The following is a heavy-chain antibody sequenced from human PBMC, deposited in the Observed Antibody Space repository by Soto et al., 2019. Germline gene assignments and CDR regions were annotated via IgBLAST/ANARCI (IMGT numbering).Heavy chain of an antibody. V-gene: IGHV4-31*03. CDR2: IYYSGST. CDR3: ARDRECSGGTCYNYFDY. Sequence: PSETLSLTCTVSGGSISSGGYYWGWIRQHPGKGLEWIGYIYYSGSTYYNPSLKSRVTISVDTSKNQFSLKLSSVTAADTAVYYCARDRECSGGTCYNYFDYWGQGTLVTVSS. J-gene: IGHJ4*02. CDR1: GGSISSGGYY. D-gene: IGHD2-15*01.